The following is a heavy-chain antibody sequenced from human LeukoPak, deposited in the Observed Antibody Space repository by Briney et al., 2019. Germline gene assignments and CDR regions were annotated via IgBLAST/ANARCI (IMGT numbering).Heavy chain of an antibody. J-gene: IGHJ4*02. D-gene: IGHD3-22*01. CDR1: GFTFSSYA. CDR3: ANAQRPYDSTGYLDY. CDR2: IRSSGGST. Sequence: PGGSLRLSCAASGFTFSSYAMTCVRQAPGRGLEWVSPIRSSGGSTYYAACVKGRLTISRDNSKNTLDLQMNSLRAEDTALYYCANAQRPYDSTGYLDYWGQGTLVTASS. V-gene: IGHV3-23*01.